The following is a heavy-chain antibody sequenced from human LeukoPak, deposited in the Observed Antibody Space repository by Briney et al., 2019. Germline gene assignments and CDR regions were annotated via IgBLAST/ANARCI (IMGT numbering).Heavy chain of an antibody. CDR2: MNPSSGDT. CDR3: ARAPRQLSYYYSMDV. V-gene: IGHV1-8*01. CDR1: GYTFTNYK. D-gene: IGHD5-18*01. J-gene: IGHJ6*02. Sequence: ASVKVSCKASGYTFTNYKIMWVRQATGQGPEWMGWMNPSSGDTGYAQKFLGRVTMTRDTSISRAYMEMSGLTSEDTAVYYCARAPRQLSYYYSMDVWGQGTTVTVSS.